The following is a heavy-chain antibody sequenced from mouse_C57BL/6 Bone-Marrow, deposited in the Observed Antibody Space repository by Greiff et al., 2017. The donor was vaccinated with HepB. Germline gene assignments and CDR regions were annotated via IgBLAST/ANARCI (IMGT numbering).Heavy chain of an antibody. D-gene: IGHD1-1*01. V-gene: IGHV5-12*01. Sequence: DVMLVESGGGLVQPGGSLKLSCAASGFTFSDYYMYWVRQTPEKRLEWVAYISNGGGSTYYPDTVKGRFTISRDNAKNTLYLQMSRLKSEDTAMYYCARQVVATRYFDVWGTGTTVTVSS. CDR3: ARQVVATRYFDV. J-gene: IGHJ1*03. CDR1: GFTFSDYY. CDR2: ISNGGGST.